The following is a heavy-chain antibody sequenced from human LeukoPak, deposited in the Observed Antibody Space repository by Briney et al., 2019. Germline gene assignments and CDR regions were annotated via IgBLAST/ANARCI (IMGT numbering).Heavy chain of an antibody. D-gene: IGHD3-10*01. CDR1: GGTCISYA. CDR2: IIPAFGTA. CDR3: AREDGSRRFDY. J-gene: IGHJ4*02. V-gene: IGHV1-69*01. Sequence: GSSVKVSCKASGGTCISYAISWVRQAPGQGLEWMGGIIPAFGTANYAQKFQGRVTITADESTSTAYMELSSLRSEDTAVYYCAREDGSRRFDYWGQGTLVTVSS.